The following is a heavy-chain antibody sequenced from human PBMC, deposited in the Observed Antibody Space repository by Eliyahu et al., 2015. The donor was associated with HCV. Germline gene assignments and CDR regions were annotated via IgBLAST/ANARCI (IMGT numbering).Heavy chain of an antibody. Sequence: EVQLVESGGGLIQPGGSLRLSCAASGFXVXSNYMNWVRQAPGKGLEWVSVIYSGGSTYYADSVKGRFTISRDNSKNTLYLQMNSLRAEDTAVYYCARDRSNLWRGADGHFGMDVWGQGTTVTVSS. D-gene: IGHD3-3*01. CDR3: ARDRSNLWRGADGHFGMDV. CDR2: IYSGGST. J-gene: IGHJ6*02. CDR1: GFXVXSNY. V-gene: IGHV3-53*01.